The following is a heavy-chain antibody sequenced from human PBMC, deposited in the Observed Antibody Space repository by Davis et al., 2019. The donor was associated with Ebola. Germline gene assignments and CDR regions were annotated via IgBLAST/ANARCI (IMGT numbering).Heavy chain of an antibody. CDR2: INTNTGNP. CDR1: GYTFTSYA. Sequence: ASVKVSCKASGYTFTSYAINWVRQAPGQGLEWMGWINTNTGNPTYAQGFTGRFVFSLDTSVSTAYLQISSLKAEVTAVYYCARDSFPHYDFWSGPPDYWGQGTLVTVSS. D-gene: IGHD3-3*01. V-gene: IGHV7-4-1*02. J-gene: IGHJ4*02. CDR3: ARDSFPHYDFWSGPPDY.